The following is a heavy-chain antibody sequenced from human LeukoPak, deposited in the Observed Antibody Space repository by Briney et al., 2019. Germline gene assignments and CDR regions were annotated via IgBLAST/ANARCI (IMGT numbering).Heavy chain of an antibody. J-gene: IGHJ3*02. CDR1: GFTVSSDY. V-gene: IGHV3-53*01. Sequence: PGGSLRLSCAASGFTVSSDYMSWVRQAPGKGLEWVSVIYSGGSTYYADSVKGRFTISRDNSKNTLYLQMNSLGAEDTAVYYCAREQRDYYDSGGAFDIWGQGTMVTVSS. CDR3: AREQRDYYDSGGAFDI. CDR2: IYSGGST. D-gene: IGHD3-22*01.